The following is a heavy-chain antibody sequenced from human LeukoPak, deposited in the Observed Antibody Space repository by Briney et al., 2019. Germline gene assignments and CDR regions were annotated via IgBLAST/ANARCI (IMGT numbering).Heavy chain of an antibody. CDR2: ISAYDGNT. J-gene: IGHJ4*02. V-gene: IGHV1-18*01. Sequence: GASVKVSCKASGYTFSSYGISWVRQAPGLGLEWMGWISAYDGNTNYAQKVQGRVTMTTDTSTSTAYLELRSLRSDDTAVYYCAKDRTPLNGYYNDHSGYYYSYSGQGTLATVSS. D-gene: IGHD3-22*01. CDR3: AKDRTPLNGYYNDHSGYYYSY. CDR1: GYTFSSYG.